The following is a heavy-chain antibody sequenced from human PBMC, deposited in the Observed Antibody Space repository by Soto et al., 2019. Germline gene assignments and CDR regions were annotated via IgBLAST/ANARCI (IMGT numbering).Heavy chain of an antibody. V-gene: IGHV3-11*06. CDR3: AKAYKPKDIVLMVDAKDHYYYGMDV. CDR2: ISSSSSYT. Sequence: QVQLVESGGGLVKPGGSLRLSCAASGFTFSDYYMSWIRQAPGKGLEWVSYISSSSSYTNYADSVKGRFTISRDNAKNSLYLQMNSLRAEDTAVYYCAKAYKPKDIVLMVDAKDHYYYGMDVWGQGTTVTVSS. D-gene: IGHD2-8*01. CDR1: GFTFSDYY. J-gene: IGHJ6*02.